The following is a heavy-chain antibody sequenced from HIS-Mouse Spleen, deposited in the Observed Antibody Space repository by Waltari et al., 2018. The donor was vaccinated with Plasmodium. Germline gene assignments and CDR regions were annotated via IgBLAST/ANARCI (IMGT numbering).Heavy chain of an antibody. D-gene: IGHD5-12*01. CDR1: GGSISSSSYY. CDR2: IYYSGST. V-gene: IGHV4-39*07. CDR3: ARVGRGYSGYDSVVVGY. Sequence: QLQLQESGPGLVKPSETLSLTCTVSGGSISSSSYYWGWIRKPHGKGLEWIGSIYYSGSTYYNPSLKSRVTISVDTSKNQFSLKLSSVTAADTAVYYCARVGRGYSGYDSVVVGYWGQGTLVTVSS. J-gene: IGHJ4*02.